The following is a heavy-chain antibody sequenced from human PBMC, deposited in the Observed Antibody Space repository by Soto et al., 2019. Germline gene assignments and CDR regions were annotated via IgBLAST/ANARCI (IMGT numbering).Heavy chain of an antibody. CDR2: IYYSGST. D-gene: IGHD3-22*01. Sequence: SETLSLTCTVSGGSISSYYWSWIRQPPGKGLEWIGYIYYSGSTNYNPSLKSRVTISVDTSKNQFSLKLSSVTAADTAVYYCARGPNYYYDSNWFYPWGQGTLVTVSS. CDR1: GGSISSYY. CDR3: ARGPNYYYDSNWFYP. J-gene: IGHJ5*02. V-gene: IGHV4-59*01.